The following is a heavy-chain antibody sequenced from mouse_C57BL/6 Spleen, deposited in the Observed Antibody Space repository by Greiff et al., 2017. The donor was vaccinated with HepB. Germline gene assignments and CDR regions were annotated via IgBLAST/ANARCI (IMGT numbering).Heavy chain of an antibody. CDR2: ISNLAYSI. V-gene: IGHV5-15*01. J-gene: IGHJ4*01. CDR1: GFTFSDYG. CDR3: ARHSPYAMDY. Sequence: EVKLVESGGGLVQPGGSLKLSCAASGFTFSDYGMAWVRQAPRKGPEWVAFISNLAYSIYYADTVTGRFTISRENAKNTLDLEMSSLRSEDTAMYYCARHSPYAMDYWGQGTSVTVSS.